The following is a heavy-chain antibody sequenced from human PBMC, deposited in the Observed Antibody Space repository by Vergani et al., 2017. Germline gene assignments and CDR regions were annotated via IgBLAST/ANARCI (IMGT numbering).Heavy chain of an antibody. V-gene: IGHV1-18*04. CDR1: GYTFTSYG. CDR3: AGAPDIVVVPAAPYYYYYYGMDV. D-gene: IGHD2-2*01. J-gene: IGHJ6*02. Sequence: QVQLVQSGAEVKKPGASVKVSCKASGYTFTSYGISWVRQAPGQGLEWMGWISAYNGNTNYAQKLQGRVTMTTDTSTSTVYMELRSLRSDDTAVYYCAGAPDIVVVPAAPYYYYYYGMDVWGQGTTVTVSS. CDR2: ISAYNGNT.